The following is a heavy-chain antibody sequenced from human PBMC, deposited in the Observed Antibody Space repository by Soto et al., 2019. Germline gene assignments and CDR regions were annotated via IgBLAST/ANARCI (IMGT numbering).Heavy chain of an antibody. V-gene: IGHV3-43*01. CDR3: AKAGIGIAVAGGYYYGMDV. CDR1: GFTFDDYT. J-gene: IGHJ6*02. Sequence: GGSLRLSCAASGFTFDDYTMHWVRQAPGKGLEWVSLISWDGGSTYYANSVKGRFTISRDNSKNSLYLQMNSLRTEDTALYYCAKAGIGIAVAGGYYYGMDVWGQGTTVTVSS. CDR2: ISWDGGST. D-gene: IGHD6-19*01.